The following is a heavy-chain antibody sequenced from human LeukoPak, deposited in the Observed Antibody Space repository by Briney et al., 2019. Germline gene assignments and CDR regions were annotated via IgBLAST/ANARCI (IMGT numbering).Heavy chain of an antibody. CDR3: AKDKIFDY. Sequence: GGSLRLSCAASGFTLSSHAMNRVRQAPGKGLESVSGISVSGDSTYYADSVKGRFTISRDNSKNTLYLQMNSLRAEDTAVYYCAKDKIFDYWGQGTLVTVSS. V-gene: IGHV3-23*01. CDR2: ISVSGDST. J-gene: IGHJ4*02. CDR1: GFTLSSHA.